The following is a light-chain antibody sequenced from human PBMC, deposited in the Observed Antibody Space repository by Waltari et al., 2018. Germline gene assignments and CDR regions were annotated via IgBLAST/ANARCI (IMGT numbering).Light chain of an antibody. CDR2: GAS. CDR3: QNHERLPAT. Sequence: EVVLTQSPGTLSLSPGETATLSCRASQSIGRYLVWYQQKSGQAPRLLIYGASTRATGLPDRFSGSGSGTDFSLTISRLEAEDFAVYYCQNHERLPATFGQGTKVEIK. CDR1: QSIGRY. V-gene: IGKV3-20*01. J-gene: IGKJ1*01.